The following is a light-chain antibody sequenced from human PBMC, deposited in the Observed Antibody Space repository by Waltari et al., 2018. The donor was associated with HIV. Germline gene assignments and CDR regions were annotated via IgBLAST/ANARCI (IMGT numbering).Light chain of an antibody. CDR2: DAS. CDR1: QDISNY. CDR3: QQSLT. Sequence: DIQMTQSPSSLSASVGGRVTITCQASQDISNYLNWYQQKPGKAPKHLIYDASNLETGVPSRFSGSGSGTDFTFTISSLQPEDIATYYCQQSLTFGGGTKVEIK. V-gene: IGKV1-33*01. J-gene: IGKJ4*01.